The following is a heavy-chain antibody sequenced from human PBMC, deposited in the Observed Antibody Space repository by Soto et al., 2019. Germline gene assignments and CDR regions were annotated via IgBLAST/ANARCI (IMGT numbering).Heavy chain of an antibody. Sequence: SETLSLTCAVSCGSISSTNWWSWVRQPPGKGLEWIGEIYHSGSTNYNPSLKSRVTISVDKSKNQFSLKLNSVTAADTAVYYCATSKGGDDFDYWGQGALVT. CDR1: CGSISSTNW. D-gene: IGHD3-10*01. CDR3: ATSKGGDDFDY. J-gene: IGHJ4*02. V-gene: IGHV4-4*02. CDR2: IYHSGST.